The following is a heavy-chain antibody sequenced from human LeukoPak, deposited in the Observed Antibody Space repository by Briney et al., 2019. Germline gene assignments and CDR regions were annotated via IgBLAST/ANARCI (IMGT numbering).Heavy chain of an antibody. Sequence: GGSLRLSRAASGFTFSSYAMHWVRQAPGKGLEWVAVISYDGSNKYYADSVKGRFTISRDNSKNTLYLQMNSLRAEDTAVYYCARGDYYGSGSLPDYWGQGTLVTVSS. J-gene: IGHJ4*02. D-gene: IGHD3-10*01. V-gene: IGHV3-30-3*01. CDR3: ARGDYYGSGSLPDY. CDR1: GFTFSSYA. CDR2: ISYDGSNK.